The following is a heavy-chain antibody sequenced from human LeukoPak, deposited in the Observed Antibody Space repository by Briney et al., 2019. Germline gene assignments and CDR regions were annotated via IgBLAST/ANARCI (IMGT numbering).Heavy chain of an antibody. D-gene: IGHD6-13*01. J-gene: IGHJ5*02. Sequence: SQTLSLTCTVSGGSISSGDYYWSWIRQPPGEGLEWIGYIYYSGSTYYNPSLKSRVTISVDTSKNQFSLKLSSVTAADTAVYYCAGRSIAAAGGWFDPWGQGTLVTVSS. CDR2: IYYSGST. CDR3: AGRSIAAAGGWFDP. V-gene: IGHV4-30-4*01. CDR1: GGSISSGDYY.